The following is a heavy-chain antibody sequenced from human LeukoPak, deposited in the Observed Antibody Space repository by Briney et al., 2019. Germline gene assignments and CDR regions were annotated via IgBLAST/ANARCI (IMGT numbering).Heavy chain of an antibody. CDR2: INAGSGNT. D-gene: IGHD3-16*01. Sequence: ASVKVSCKASGYTFTGYYMHWVRQAPGQRLEWMGWINAGSGNTKYSQKFQGRVTITRDTSASTAYMELSSLRSEDTAVYYCARDVGGSYFDYWGQETLVTVSS. CDR1: GYTFTGYY. J-gene: IGHJ4*02. CDR3: ARDVGGSYFDY. V-gene: IGHV1-3*01.